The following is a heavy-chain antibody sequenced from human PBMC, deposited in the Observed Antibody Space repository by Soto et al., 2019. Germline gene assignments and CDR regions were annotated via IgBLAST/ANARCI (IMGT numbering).Heavy chain of an antibody. CDR3: ARDSGRSDVVPAAISVMDV. D-gene: IGHD2-2*01. V-gene: IGHV1-69*08. Sequence: ASVKVSCKASGGTFNRYTVTWVRQAPGQGLEWMGRIIPMFGTASYAQNFQGRVTITADKSTSTAYMELSSLRSEDTAVYYCARDSGRSDVVPAAISVMDVWGQGSTVTVSS. CDR2: IIPMFGTA. J-gene: IGHJ6*02. CDR1: GGTFNRYT.